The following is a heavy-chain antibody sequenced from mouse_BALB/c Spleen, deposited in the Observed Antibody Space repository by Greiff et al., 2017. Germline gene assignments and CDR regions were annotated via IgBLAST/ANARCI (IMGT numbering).Heavy chain of an antibody. CDR2: ILPGSGST. CDR1: GYTFSSYW. V-gene: IGHV1-9*01. CDR3: ARSEYDYTFAY. D-gene: IGHD2-4*01. J-gene: IGHJ3*01. Sequence: VQLQQSGAELMKPGASVKISCKATGYTFSSYWIEWVKQRPGHGLEWIGEILPGSGSTNYNEKFKGKATFTADTSSNTAYMQLSSLTSEDSAVYYCARSEYDYTFAYWGEGTLVTVSA.